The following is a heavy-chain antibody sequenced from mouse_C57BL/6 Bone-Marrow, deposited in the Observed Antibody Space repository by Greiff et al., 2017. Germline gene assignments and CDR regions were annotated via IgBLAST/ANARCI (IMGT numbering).Heavy chain of an antibody. CDR1: GYTFTDYY. CDR2: INPNNGGT. J-gene: IGHJ4*01. CDR3: ARCEIYGYFYSLDY. V-gene: IGHV1-26*01. Sequence: VQLQQSGPELVKPGASVKISCKASGYTFTDYYMNWVKQSHGKSLEWIGDINPNNGGTSYNQKFKGKATLTVDTSSSTAYMEIRSLTSESSAGYYCARCEIYGYFYSLDYWGQGTSVTVSS. D-gene: IGHD2-2*01.